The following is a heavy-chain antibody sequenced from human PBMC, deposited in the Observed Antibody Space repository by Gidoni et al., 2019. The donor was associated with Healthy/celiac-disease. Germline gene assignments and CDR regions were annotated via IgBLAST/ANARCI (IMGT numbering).Heavy chain of an antibody. D-gene: IGHD6-19*01. CDR2: ISCSGGST. CDR3: ANRPDGMGSGLYLVY. J-gene: IGHJ4*02. Sequence: EVQLLESGGGLVQPGGSLRLSCAASAFTFRSYASSWVRQAPGKGLQWVSAISCSGGSTYYADSVKGRFTISRDNSKNTLYLQMNSLRAEDTAVYYCANRPDGMGSGLYLVYWGQGTLVTVSS. V-gene: IGHV3-23*01. CDR1: AFTFRSYA.